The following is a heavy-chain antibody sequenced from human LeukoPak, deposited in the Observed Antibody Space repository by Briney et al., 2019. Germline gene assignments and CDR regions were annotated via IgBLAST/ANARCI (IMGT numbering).Heavy chain of an antibody. V-gene: IGHV3-23*01. D-gene: IGHD3-22*01. CDR1: GFTFSSYA. Sequence: GGSLRLSCAASGFTFSSYAMSWVRQAPGKGLEWVSAISGSGGSTYYADSVKGRFTISRDNSKNTLYLQMNSLRAEDTAVYYCAKVVAYYYDSRGYFGRSVYYFDYWGQGTLVTVSS. CDR2: ISGSGGST. CDR3: AKVVAYYYDSRGYFGRSVYYFDY. J-gene: IGHJ4*02.